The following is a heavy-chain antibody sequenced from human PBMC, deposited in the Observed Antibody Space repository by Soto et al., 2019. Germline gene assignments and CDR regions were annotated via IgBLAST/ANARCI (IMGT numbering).Heavy chain of an antibody. CDR2: ISGSGGST. J-gene: IGHJ4*02. D-gene: IGHD3-10*01. V-gene: IGHV3-23*01. Sequence: PGGSLRLSCAASGFTFSSYAMSWVRQAPGKGLEWVSAISGSGGSTYYADSVKGRFTISRDNSKNTLYLQMNSLRAEDTAVYYCAKGLSVWFGDYRPNAYFDYWGQGTLVTVS. CDR1: GFTFSSYA. CDR3: AKGLSVWFGDYRPNAYFDY.